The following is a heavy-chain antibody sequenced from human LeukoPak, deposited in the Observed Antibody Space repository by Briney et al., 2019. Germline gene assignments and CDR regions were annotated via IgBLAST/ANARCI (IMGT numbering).Heavy chain of an antibody. Sequence: GASVKVSCKASGYTFTSYDINWVRQAPGQGLEWMGWINPKSGGTNYAQKFQGRVSMTRDTSISTAYMELSRLRSDDTAVYYCAKDGEDYGEPQLYYYYYYMDVWGKGTTVTISS. J-gene: IGHJ6*03. CDR3: AKDGEDYGEPQLYYYYYYMDV. V-gene: IGHV1-2*02. CDR1: GYTFTSYD. D-gene: IGHD4-17*01. CDR2: INPKSGGT.